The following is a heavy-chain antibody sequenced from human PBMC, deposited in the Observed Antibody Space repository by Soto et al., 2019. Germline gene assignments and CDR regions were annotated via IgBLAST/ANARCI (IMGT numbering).Heavy chain of an antibody. V-gene: IGHV1-8*01. J-gene: IGHJ4*02. Sequence: ASVKVSCKASGYTFTSYDSNWVRQATGQGLEWMGWMNPNSGNTGYAQKFQGRVTMTRNTSISTAYMELSSLRSEDTAVYYCARVVFRGYSDLDYWGQVTLVTVSS. CDR2: MNPNSGNT. CDR1: GYTFTSYD. D-gene: IGHD5-12*01. CDR3: ARVVFRGYSDLDY.